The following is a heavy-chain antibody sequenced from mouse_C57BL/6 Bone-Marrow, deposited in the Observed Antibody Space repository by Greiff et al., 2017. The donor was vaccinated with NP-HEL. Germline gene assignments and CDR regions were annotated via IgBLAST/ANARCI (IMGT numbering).Heavy chain of an antibody. CDR1: GYAFSSSW. CDR3: AKVYYYSSSYWYFDV. Sequence: QVQLKESGPELVKPGASVKISCKASGYAFSSSWMNWVKQRPGKGLEWIGRIYPGDGDTNYNGKFKGKATLTADKSSSTAYMQLSSLTSEDSAVYFCAKVYYYSSSYWYFDVWGTGTTVTVSS. D-gene: IGHD1-1*01. CDR2: IYPGDGDT. J-gene: IGHJ1*03. V-gene: IGHV1-82*01.